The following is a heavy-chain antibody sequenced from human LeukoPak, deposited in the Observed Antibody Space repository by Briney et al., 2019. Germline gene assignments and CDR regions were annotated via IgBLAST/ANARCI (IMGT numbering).Heavy chain of an antibody. CDR3: ARDGSGSYLDGPSDYFEY. D-gene: IGHD3-10*01. V-gene: IGHV3-7*01. J-gene: IGHJ4*02. CDR1: GFTFSSYW. Sequence: GGSLRLSCAASGFTFSSYWMRWVRQAPGKGLEWVANIKQGGSDKYYVDSVKGRFTISRDNAKNSLYLQMNSLRAEDTAVYYCARDGSGSYLDGPSDYFEYWGQGNLVTVSS. CDR2: IKQGGSDK.